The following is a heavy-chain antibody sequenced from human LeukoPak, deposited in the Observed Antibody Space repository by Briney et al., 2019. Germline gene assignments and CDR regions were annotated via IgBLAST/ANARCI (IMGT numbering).Heavy chain of an antibody. J-gene: IGHJ6*03. CDR2: IRYDGSKI. Sequence: GGSLRLSCAASGFTFNNAWMSWVRQAPGKGLEWVAFIRYDGSKIYYADSVKGRFTISRDISNNTVYLQMNSLRAEDTAVYYCAKDPRHGSGTYSYYYFFYYMDVWGKGTTVTISS. V-gene: IGHV3-30*02. D-gene: IGHD3-10*01. CDR1: GFTFNNAW. CDR3: AKDPRHGSGTYSYYYFFYYMDV.